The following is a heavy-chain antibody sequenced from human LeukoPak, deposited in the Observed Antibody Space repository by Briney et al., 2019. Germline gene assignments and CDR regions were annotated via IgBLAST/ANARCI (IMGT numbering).Heavy chain of an antibody. Sequence: SETLSLTCSVSGGSISSGSYYWSWIRQPAGKGLEWIGRIYTSGSTNYNPPLKSRVTMSFDASNNQFSLRLSSVTAADTAVYYCARVTTGGYYNYWGQGTLVTVSS. CDR3: ARVTTGGYYNY. D-gene: IGHD3-22*01. V-gene: IGHV4-61*02. CDR1: GGSISSGSYY. J-gene: IGHJ4*02. CDR2: IYTSGST.